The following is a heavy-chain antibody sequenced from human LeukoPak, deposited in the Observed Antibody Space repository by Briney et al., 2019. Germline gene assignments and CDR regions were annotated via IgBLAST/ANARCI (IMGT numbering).Heavy chain of an antibody. D-gene: IGHD3-22*01. Sequence: GGSLRLSCAASGFTFSSYGMSWVRHAPGKGLEWVSAISGSGGSTYYADSVKGRFTISRDNSKNTLYLQMNSLRAEDTAVYYCARAVITRHVPLEYWGQGTLVTVSS. CDR3: ARAVITRHVPLEY. J-gene: IGHJ4*02. CDR2: ISGSGGST. V-gene: IGHV3-23*01. CDR1: GFTFSSYG.